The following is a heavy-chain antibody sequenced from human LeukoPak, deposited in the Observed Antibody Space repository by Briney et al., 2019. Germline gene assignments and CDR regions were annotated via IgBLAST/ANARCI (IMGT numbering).Heavy chain of an antibody. CDR2: INPNSGGT. D-gene: IGHD6-13*01. CDR1: GYTFTGYY. J-gene: IGHJ6*03. Sequence: ASVKVSCKASGYTFTGYYMHWVRQAPGQGLEWMGWINPNSGGTNYAQKFQGRVTMTRDTSISTAYMELSRLRSDDTAVYYCARGQRYSSSWQLYYYYYMDVWGKGTTVTVSS. CDR3: ARGQRYSSSWQLYYYYYMDV. V-gene: IGHV1-2*02.